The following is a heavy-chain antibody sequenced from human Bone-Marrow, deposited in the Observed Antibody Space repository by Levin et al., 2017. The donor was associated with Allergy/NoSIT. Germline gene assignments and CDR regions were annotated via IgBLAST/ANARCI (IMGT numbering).Heavy chain of an antibody. CDR3: ARGFYFDGSGDFPDAFDF. V-gene: IGHV2-70*04. Sequence: GSGPTLVKPTQTLTLTCSFSGFSLKTSAMRVSWLRQPPGKALEWLARIDWDGDKFYNTSLKTRLTISKDSSKDQVVLRMTNMDPVDTATYYCARGFYFDGSGDFPDAFDFWGQGTLVTVSS. CDR2: IDWDGDK. CDR1: GFSLKTSAMR. J-gene: IGHJ3*01. D-gene: IGHD3-22*01.